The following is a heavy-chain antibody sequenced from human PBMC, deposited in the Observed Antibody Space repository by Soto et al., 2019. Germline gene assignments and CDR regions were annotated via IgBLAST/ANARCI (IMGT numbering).Heavy chain of an antibody. J-gene: IGHJ6*02. Sequence: GGSLRLSCAASGFTFSSYWMSWVRQAPGKGLEWVANIKQDGSEKYYVDSVKGRFTISRDNAKNSLYLQMNSLRAEDTAVYYCARDSYYDILTGYYYYYYYGMDVWGQGTTVTVSS. V-gene: IGHV3-7*01. CDR2: IKQDGSEK. CDR1: GFTFSSYW. D-gene: IGHD3-9*01. CDR3: ARDSYYDILTGYYYYYYYGMDV.